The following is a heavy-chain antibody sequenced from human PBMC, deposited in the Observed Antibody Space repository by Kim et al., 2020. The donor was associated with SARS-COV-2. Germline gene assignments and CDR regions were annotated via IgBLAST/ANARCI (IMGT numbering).Heavy chain of an antibody. D-gene: IGHD3-22*01. J-gene: IGHJ4*02. V-gene: IGHV3-15*01. Sequence: PVKGRFTISSDDSKNTLYLQMNSLKTEDTAVYYCTTAYYYDSSGYYPSDYWGQGTLVTVSS. CDR3: TTAYYYDSSGYYPSDY.